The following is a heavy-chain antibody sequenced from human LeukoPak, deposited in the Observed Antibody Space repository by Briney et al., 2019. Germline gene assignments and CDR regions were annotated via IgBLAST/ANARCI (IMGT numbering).Heavy chain of an antibody. CDR2: MNPNSGNT. V-gene: IGHV1-8*01. CDR3: ARAVHMGNNAHGY. J-gene: IGHJ4*02. Sequence: ASVKVACKASGYTFTSYDINWVRQATGQGLEWMGWMNPNSGNTGYAQKFQGRVTMTRNTSISTAYMELSSLRSEDTAVYYCARAVHMGNNAHGYWGQGTLVTVSS. D-gene: IGHD1/OR15-1a*01. CDR1: GYTFTSYD.